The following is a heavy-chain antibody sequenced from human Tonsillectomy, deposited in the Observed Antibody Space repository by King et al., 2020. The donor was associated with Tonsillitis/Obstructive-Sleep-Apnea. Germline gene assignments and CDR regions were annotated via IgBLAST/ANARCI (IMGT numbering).Heavy chain of an antibody. CDR2: IYYSGST. V-gene: IGHV4-59*01. Sequence: QLQESGPGLVKPSETLSLTCTVSGGSISSYYWSWIRQPPGKGLEWIGYIYYSGSTNYNPSLKSRVTISVDTSKNQFCLKLSSVTAADTAVYYCARAQCDFWSGYYTGWNWFDPWGQGTLVTVSS. CDR3: ARAQCDFWSGYYTGWNWFDP. CDR1: GGSISSYY. J-gene: IGHJ5*02. D-gene: IGHD3-3*01.